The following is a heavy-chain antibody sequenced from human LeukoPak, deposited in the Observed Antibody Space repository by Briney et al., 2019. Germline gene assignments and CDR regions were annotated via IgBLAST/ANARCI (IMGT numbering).Heavy chain of an antibody. CDR1: GGSISSSSYY. CDR3: ARHGSGSYYKAVDY. V-gene: IGHV4-39*01. Sequence: SETLSLTCTVSGGSISSSSYYWGWIRQPPGKGLEWIGSIYYSGSTYYNPSLKSRVTISVDTSKNQFSLKLSSVTAADTAVYYCARHGSGSYYKAVDYWGQGTLVTVSS. J-gene: IGHJ4*02. CDR2: IYYSGST. D-gene: IGHD3-10*01.